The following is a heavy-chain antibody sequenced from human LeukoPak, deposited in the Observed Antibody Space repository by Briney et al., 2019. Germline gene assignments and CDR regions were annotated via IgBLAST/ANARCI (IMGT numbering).Heavy chain of an antibody. V-gene: IGHV4-31*03. CDR1: GGSISSGGYY. D-gene: IGHD2-2*01. J-gene: IGHJ4*02. Sequence: PSETLSLTCTVSGGSISSGGYYWSWIRQHPGKGLEWIGYIYYSGSTYYNPSLKSRVTISVDTSKNQFSLKLSSVTAADTAVYYCARVVVVPAAAHYFDYWGQGTLATVSS. CDR2: IYYSGST. CDR3: ARVVVVPAAAHYFDY.